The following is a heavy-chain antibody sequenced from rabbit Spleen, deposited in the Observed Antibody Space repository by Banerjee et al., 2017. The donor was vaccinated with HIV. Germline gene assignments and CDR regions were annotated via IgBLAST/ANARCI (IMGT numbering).Heavy chain of an antibody. J-gene: IGHJ6*01. Sequence: QSLEESGGGLVKPGASLTLTCKASGIDLSSSYYMCWVRQAPGKGLEWIACIHTTSGITYYASWAKGRFTISKTSTTVTLQMTSLTVADTATYFCARDTGSSFSSYGMDRWVQGTLVTVS. CDR3: ARDTGSSFSSYGMDR. CDR2: IHTTSGIT. V-gene: IGHV1S40*01. D-gene: IGHD8-1*01. CDR1: GIDLSSSYY.